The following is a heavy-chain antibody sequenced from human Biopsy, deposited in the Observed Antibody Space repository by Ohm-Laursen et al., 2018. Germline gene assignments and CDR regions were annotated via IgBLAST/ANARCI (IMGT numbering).Heavy chain of an antibody. J-gene: IGHJ2*01. Sequence: TLSLTCTVSGDPISSYYWSWIRQPPGKGLEWIGYVSYTGRTDYTPSLQSRVTISVDTSKNHFSLRLRSVTPADTAMYYCARDRGFSSDRTVPGYFDLWGRGTLVTVSS. D-gene: IGHD3-22*01. V-gene: IGHV4-59*01. CDR2: VSYTGRT. CDR3: ARDRGFSSDRTVPGYFDL. CDR1: GDPISSYY.